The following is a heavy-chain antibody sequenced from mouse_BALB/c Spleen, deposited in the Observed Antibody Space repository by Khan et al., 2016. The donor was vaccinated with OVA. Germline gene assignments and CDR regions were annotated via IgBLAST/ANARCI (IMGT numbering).Heavy chain of an antibody. V-gene: IGHV1S135*01. CDR3: ARGPFAY. CDR2: IDPFNADT. D-gene: IGHD3-3*01. CDR1: GYSFTSYY. Sequence: VQLQQSGPELMKPGASVKISCKASGYSFTSYYMHWMKQSHGKSLEWIGYIDPFNADTDYNQKFKGKATLTVDKSSNTAYSQLTSLTSADSAVYYCARGPFAYWGQGTLVTVSA. J-gene: IGHJ3*01.